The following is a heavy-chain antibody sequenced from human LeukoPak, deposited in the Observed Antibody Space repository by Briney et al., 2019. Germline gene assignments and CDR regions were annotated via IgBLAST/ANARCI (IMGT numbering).Heavy chain of an antibody. Sequence: SETLSLTCTVSGGSISNYFWNWIRQPPGKGLEWIGFIHYSGSTNYNPSLKSRVAVSVGTSNNQFSLKLSSVTAADAAVYFCARGQADIVATMKYWGQGTLVTVSS. CDR2: IHYSGST. V-gene: IGHV4-59*01. CDR3: ARGQADIVATMKY. CDR1: GGSISNYF. D-gene: IGHD5-12*01. J-gene: IGHJ4*02.